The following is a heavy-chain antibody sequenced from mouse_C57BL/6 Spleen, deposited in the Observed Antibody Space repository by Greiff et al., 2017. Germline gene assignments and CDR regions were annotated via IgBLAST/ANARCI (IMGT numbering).Heavy chain of an antibody. CDR3: ARPLSGGSSYGAMDY. D-gene: IGHD1-1*01. CDR2: ISSGGSYT. J-gene: IGHJ4*01. V-gene: IGHV5-6*01. Sequence: EVQLVESGGDLVKPGGSLKLSCAASGFTFSSYGMSWVRQTPDKRLEWVATISSGGSYTYYPDSVKGRFTISRDNAKNTLYLQMSSLKSEDTAMYYCARPLSGGSSYGAMDYWGQGTSVTVSS. CDR1: GFTFSSYG.